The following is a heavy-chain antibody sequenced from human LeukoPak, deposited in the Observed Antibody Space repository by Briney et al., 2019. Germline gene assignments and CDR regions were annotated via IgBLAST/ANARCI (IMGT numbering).Heavy chain of an antibody. CDR1: GGSFSGYY. J-gene: IGHJ4*02. CDR3: ALRSSGYYLTLDY. V-gene: IGHV4-34*01. Sequence: SETLSLTCAVYGGSFSGYYWSWIRQPPGKGLEWIGEINHSGSTNYNPSLKSRVTISVDTSKNQFSLKLSSVTAADTAVYYCALRSSGYYLTLDYWVQETLVTVSS. D-gene: IGHD3-22*01. CDR2: INHSGST.